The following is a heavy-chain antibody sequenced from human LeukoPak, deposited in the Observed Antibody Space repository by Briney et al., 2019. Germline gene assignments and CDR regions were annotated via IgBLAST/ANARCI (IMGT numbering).Heavy chain of an antibody. V-gene: IGHV3-21*01. CDR1: GFTFSSYY. Sequence: GGSLRLSCAASGFTFSSYYMSWVRQAPGKGLEWVSSISSSSSYIYYADSVKGRFTISRDNAKNSLYLQMNSLRAEDTAVYYCARDTGGGLDYWGQGTLVTVSS. CDR2: ISSSSSYI. D-gene: IGHD1-26*01. J-gene: IGHJ4*02. CDR3: ARDTGGGLDY.